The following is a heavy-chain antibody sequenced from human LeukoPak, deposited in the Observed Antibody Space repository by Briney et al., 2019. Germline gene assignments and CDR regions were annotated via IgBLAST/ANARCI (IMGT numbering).Heavy chain of an antibody. D-gene: IGHD2-2*01. CDR1: GFTFGNYA. Sequence: GGSLRLSCAASGFTFGNYAMTWVRQAPGKGLEWVSTITSSASSTDYADSVKGRFTISRDNSKNILYLQMNSLRAEDTAVYYCAKTSDDIVVPAADFDYWGQGTLVTVSS. V-gene: IGHV3-23*01. CDR3: AKTSDDIVVPAADFDY. J-gene: IGHJ4*02. CDR2: ITSSASST.